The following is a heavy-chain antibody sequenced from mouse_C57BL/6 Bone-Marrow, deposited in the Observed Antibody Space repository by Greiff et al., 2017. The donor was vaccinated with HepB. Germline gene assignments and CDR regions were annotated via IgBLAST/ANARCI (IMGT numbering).Heavy chain of an antibody. V-gene: IGHV1-64*01. D-gene: IGHD6-1*01. CDR3: ARLPRDWYFDV. Sequence: QVQLQQPGAELVKPGASVKLSCKASGYTFNSYWMHWVKQRPGQGLEWIGMIHPNSGSTNYNEKFKSKATLTVDKSSSTAYMQLSSLTSEDSAVYYCARLPRDWYFDVWGTGTTVTVSS. CDR2: IHPNSGST. J-gene: IGHJ1*03. CDR1: GYTFNSYW.